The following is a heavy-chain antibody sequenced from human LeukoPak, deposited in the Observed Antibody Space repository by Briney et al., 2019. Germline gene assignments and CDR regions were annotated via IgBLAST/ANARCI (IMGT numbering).Heavy chain of an antibody. CDR2: GFYSGST. V-gene: IGHV4-39*01. J-gene: IGHJ2*01. Sequence: SETLSLTCTVSGGSISSSSYYWGWIRQPPGKGLEWIGSGFYSGSTSYNPSLNIRVAVSVFTSRNQFSLQLSSVTAADTAVYYCARHVRVVPAQLYWYFDLWGRGTLVTVSS. CDR1: GGSISSSSYY. D-gene: IGHD2-21*02. CDR3: ARHVRVVPAQLYWYFDL.